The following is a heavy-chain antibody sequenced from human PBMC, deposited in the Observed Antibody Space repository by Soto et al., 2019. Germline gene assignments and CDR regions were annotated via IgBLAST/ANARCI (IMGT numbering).Heavy chain of an antibody. CDR1: GGSISSGGYS. Sequence: QLQLQESGSGLVKPSQTLSLTCAVSGGSISSGGYSWSCIRQPPGKGLEWIGYIYHSGSIYYNPSLKNRVTISVEKSKNQFSLKLSSVTAADTAVYYCARAQVVAARHWSQGTLVTVSS. D-gene: IGHD2-15*01. J-gene: IGHJ4*02. CDR3: ARAQVVAARH. V-gene: IGHV4-30-2*01. CDR2: IYHSGSI.